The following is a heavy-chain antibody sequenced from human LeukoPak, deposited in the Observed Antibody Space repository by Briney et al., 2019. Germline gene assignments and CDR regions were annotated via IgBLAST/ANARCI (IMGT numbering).Heavy chain of an antibody. Sequence: GGSLRLSCAASGFTFSSYAMHWVRQAPGKGLEWVAVISYGGSNKYYADSVKGRFTISRDNSKNTLYLQMNSLRAEDTAVYYCARAQFTMRFYYGMDVWGQGTTVTVSS. CDR3: ARAQFTMRFYYGMDV. V-gene: IGHV3-30-3*01. CDR1: GFTFSSYA. CDR2: ISYGGSNK. D-gene: IGHD2-2*01. J-gene: IGHJ6*02.